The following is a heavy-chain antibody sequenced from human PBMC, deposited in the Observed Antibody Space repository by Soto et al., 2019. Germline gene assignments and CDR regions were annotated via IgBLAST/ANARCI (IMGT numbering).Heavy chain of an antibody. CDR3: ARGTISRYDFWSGYSSAFDI. V-gene: IGHV1-2*04. D-gene: IGHD3-3*01. J-gene: IGHJ3*02. Sequence: GASVKVSCKASGYTFTSYAMHWVRQAPGQRLEWMGWINPNSGGTNYAQKFQGWVTMTRDTSISTAYMELSRLRSDDTAVYYCARGTISRYDFWSGYSSAFDIWGQGTMVTVSS. CDR1: GYTFTSYA. CDR2: INPNSGGT.